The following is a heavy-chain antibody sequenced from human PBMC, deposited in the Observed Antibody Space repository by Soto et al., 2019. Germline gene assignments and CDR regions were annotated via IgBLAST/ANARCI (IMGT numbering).Heavy chain of an antibody. D-gene: IGHD5-12*01. CDR3: AKVERPRDGYNAYYFDY. J-gene: IGHJ4*02. Sequence: PGESLKISCAASGFTFSSYAVSWVRQAPGKGLEWVSAISGSGGSTYYADSVKGRFTISRDNSKNTLYLQMNSLRAEDTAVYYCAKVERPRDGYNAYYFDYWGQGTLVTVSS. CDR2: ISGSGGST. CDR1: GFTFSSYA. V-gene: IGHV3-23*01.